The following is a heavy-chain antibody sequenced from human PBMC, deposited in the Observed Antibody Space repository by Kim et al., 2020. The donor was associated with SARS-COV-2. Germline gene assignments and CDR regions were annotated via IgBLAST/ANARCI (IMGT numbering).Heavy chain of an antibody. J-gene: IGHJ3*02. D-gene: IGHD6-13*01. CDR3: AKDPAAVGTKWSAFDI. V-gene: IGHV3-23*01. Sequence: GGSLRLSCAASGFTFSSYAMSWVRQAPGKGLEWVSAISGSGASTYYADSVKGRLTISRDNSKNTLYLQMNSLRAEDTAVYYCAKDPAAVGTKWSAFDIWGQGTMVTVSS. CDR1: GFTFSSYA. CDR2: ISGSGAST.